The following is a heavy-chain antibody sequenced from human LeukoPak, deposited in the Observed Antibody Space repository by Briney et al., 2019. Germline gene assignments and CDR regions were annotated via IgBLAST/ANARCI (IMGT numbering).Heavy chain of an antibody. V-gene: IGHV5-51*01. D-gene: IGHD3-22*01. CDR3: ARQDLYYDSSGYYYEY. CDR1: GYSFTSYW. Sequence: GESLKIPCKGSGYSFTSYWIGWVRQMPGKGLEWMGIIYPGDSDTRYSPSFQGQVTISADKSISTAYLQWSSLKASDTAMYYCARQDLYYDSSGYYYEYWGQGTLVTVSS. J-gene: IGHJ4*02. CDR2: IYPGDSDT.